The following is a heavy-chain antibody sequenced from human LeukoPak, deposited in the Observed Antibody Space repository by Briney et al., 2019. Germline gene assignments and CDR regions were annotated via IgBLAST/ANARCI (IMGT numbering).Heavy chain of an antibody. V-gene: IGHV3-30*04. CDR3: ARDSGWYYFGY. CDR2: ISYDGSNK. J-gene: IGHJ4*02. CDR1: GFTFSSYA. D-gene: IGHD6-19*01. Sequence: GGSLRLSCAASGFTFSSYAMHWVRQAPDKGLEWVAVISYDGSNKYYADSVKGRFTISRDNSKNTLYLQMNSLRAEDTAVYYCARDSGWYYFGYWGQGTLVTVSS.